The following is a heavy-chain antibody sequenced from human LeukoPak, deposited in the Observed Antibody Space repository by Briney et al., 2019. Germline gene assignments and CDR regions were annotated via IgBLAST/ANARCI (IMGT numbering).Heavy chain of an antibody. D-gene: IGHD3-22*01. CDR1: GGSISSGSYY. J-gene: IGHJ5*02. V-gene: IGHV4-61*02. Sequence: SETLSLTCTVSGGSISSGSYYWSWVRQPAGKGLEWIGRIYTSGSTNYNPSLKSRVTISLDTSKNQFSPKLSSVTAADTAVYYCARRLVITMRWFDPWGQGTLVTVSS. CDR3: ARRLVITMRWFDP. CDR2: IYTSGST.